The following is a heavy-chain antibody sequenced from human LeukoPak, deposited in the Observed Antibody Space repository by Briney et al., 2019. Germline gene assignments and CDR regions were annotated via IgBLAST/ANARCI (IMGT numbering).Heavy chain of an antibody. J-gene: IGHJ4*02. CDR3: AGVMATAERFFDY. D-gene: IGHD5-24*01. V-gene: IGHV4-59*08. CDR2: IYYSGST. Sequence: PSETLSLTCTVSGGSISSYYRSWIRQPPGKGLEWIGYIYYSGSTNYNPSLKSRVTISVDTSKNQFSLKLSSVTAADTAVYYCAGVMATAERFFDYWGQGTLVTVSS. CDR1: GGSISSYY.